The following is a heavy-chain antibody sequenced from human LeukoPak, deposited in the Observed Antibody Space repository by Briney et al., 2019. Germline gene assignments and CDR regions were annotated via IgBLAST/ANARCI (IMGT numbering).Heavy chain of an antibody. D-gene: IGHD3-22*01. CDR2: IYTSGST. CDR3: ARVTTDYYDSSGYSDYFDY. V-gene: IGHV4-61*02. Sequence: SQTLSLTCTVSGGSISSGSCYWRWIRQPAGKGLEWIGRIYTSGSTNYNPSLKSRVTISVDTSKNQFSLKLSSVTAADTAVYYCARVTTDYYDSSGYSDYFDYWGQGTLVTVSS. J-gene: IGHJ4*02. CDR1: GGSISSGSCY.